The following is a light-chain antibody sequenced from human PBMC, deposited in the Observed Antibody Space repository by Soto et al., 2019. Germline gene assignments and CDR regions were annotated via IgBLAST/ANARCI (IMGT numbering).Light chain of an antibody. V-gene: IGLV2-14*01. CDR2: EVS. CDR1: SSDIGGYKY. CDR3: NSYTSSSTVV. J-gene: IGLJ2*01. Sequence: QSALTQPASVSGSPGQSITISCTGTSSDIGGYKYVSWYQQHPGKAPKLMIYEVSNRPSGVSYRFSGSKSGNTASLTISGLQAEDEADYYCNSYTSSSTVVFGGGTQLTVL.